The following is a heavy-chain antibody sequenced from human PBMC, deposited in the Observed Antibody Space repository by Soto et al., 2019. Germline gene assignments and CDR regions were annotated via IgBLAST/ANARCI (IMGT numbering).Heavy chain of an antibody. V-gene: IGHV3-7*01. J-gene: IGHJ4*02. D-gene: IGHD6-6*01. CDR3: ARRDSSSYWLKEFGHPGQLFDY. Sequence: EVQLVESGGGLVQPGGSLRLSCAASRFTFSSYWMSWVRQAPGKGLEWVANIKQDGSEKYYVDSVKGRFTISRDNAKNSLYLQMNSLRAEDTAEYYCARRDSSSYWLKEFGHPGQLFDYWGQGTLVTVSS. CDR2: IKQDGSEK. CDR1: RFTFSSYW.